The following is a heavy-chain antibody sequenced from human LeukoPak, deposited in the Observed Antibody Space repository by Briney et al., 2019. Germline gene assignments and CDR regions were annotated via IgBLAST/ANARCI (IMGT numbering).Heavy chain of an antibody. Sequence: PGGSLRLSCAASGFTFSSYAMSWVRQAPGKGLEWVSAISGSGGSTYYADSVKGRFTISRDNSKNTLYLQMNSLRAEDTAVYYCAKAFLCYYGSGSYSDYWGQGTLVTVSS. V-gene: IGHV3-23*01. J-gene: IGHJ4*02. CDR2: ISGSGGST. CDR3: AKAFLCYYGSGSYSDY. D-gene: IGHD3-10*01. CDR1: GFTFSSYA.